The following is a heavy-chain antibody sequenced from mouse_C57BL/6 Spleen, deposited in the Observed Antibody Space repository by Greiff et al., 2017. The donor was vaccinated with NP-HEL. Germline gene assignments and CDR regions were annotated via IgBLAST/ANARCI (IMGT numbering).Heavy chain of an antibody. J-gene: IGHJ2*01. V-gene: IGHV1-82*01. CDR3: VYYSNYSYYFDY. D-gene: IGHD2-5*01. CDR2: IYTGDGDT. CDR1: GYAFSSSW. Sequence: QVQLQQSGPELVKPGASVKISCKASGYAFSSSWMNWVKQRPGKGLEWIGRIYTGDGDTNYNGKFKGKATLTADKSSITAYMQLSSLTSEDSAVYFCVYYSNYSYYFDYWGQGTTLTVSS.